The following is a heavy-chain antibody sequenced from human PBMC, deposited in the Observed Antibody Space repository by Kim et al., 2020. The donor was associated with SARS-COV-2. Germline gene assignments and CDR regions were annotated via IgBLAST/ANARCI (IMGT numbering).Heavy chain of an antibody. J-gene: IGHJ4*02. CDR3: AKNLHYYDSSGYFL. D-gene: IGHD3-22*01. CDR2: ISYDGSNK. Sequence: GGSLRLSCAASGFTFSSYGMHWVRQAPGKGLEWVAVISYDGSNKYYADSVKGRFTISRDNSKNTLYLQMNSLRAEDTAVYYCAKNLHYYDSSGYFLWGQGTLVTVSS. V-gene: IGHV3-30*18. CDR1: GFTFSSYG.